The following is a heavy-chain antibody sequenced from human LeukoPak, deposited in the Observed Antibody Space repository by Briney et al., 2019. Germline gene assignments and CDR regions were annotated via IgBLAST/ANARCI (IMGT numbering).Heavy chain of an antibody. CDR2: MYYSGNT. D-gene: IGHD3-10*01. CDR1: GYSISSRSYY. V-gene: IGHV4-39*01. J-gene: IGHJ4*02. Sequence: SDTLSLTCAVSGYSISSRSYYWGWIRQPPGKGLEWIGSMYYSGNTYYNPSLKSRVTISVDTSENQFSLKLSSVTAADTAVYYCARYVVYGSGKYYFDYWGQGTLVTVSS. CDR3: ARYVVYGSGKYYFDY.